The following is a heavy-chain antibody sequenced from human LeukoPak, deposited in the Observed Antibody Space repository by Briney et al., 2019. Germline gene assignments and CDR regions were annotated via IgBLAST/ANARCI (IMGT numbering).Heavy chain of an antibody. V-gene: IGHV1-2*02. CDR1: GYTFTDCY. CDR3: AGLPRYNWNEPLDY. CDR2: VNPNSGGT. D-gene: IGHD1-20*01. J-gene: IGHJ4*02. Sequence: ASVKVSCKASGYTFTDCYMHWVRQAPGQGLEWMGWVNPNSGGTKYAQKFQGRVTMTRDTSINTAYMELSRLTYDDTAVYYCAGLPRYNWNEPLDYWGQGTLVTVSS.